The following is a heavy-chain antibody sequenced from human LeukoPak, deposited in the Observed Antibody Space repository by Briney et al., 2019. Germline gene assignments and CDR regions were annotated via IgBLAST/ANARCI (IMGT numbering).Heavy chain of an antibody. CDR3: AKALEQETVIALDS. Sequence: QPGGSLRLSCAASGFTFSTYAMSWVRQAPGKGLEWVSAISGSGGSTYYADSVKGRFTISRDNSENTLYLQMNSLRAEDTSIYFCAKALEQETVIALDSWGQGTLVTVSS. D-gene: IGHD6-13*01. J-gene: IGHJ4*02. CDR1: GFTFSTYA. CDR2: ISGSGGST. V-gene: IGHV3-23*01.